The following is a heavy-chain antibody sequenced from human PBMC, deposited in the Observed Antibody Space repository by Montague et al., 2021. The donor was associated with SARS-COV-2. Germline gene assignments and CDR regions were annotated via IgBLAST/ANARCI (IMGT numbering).Heavy chain of an antibody. CDR1: GASMSGSY. V-gene: IGHV4-59*01. Sequence: SETLSLTCTVSGASMSGSYWGWVRQPPGKGPEWIGKIYSSGSTHYNPSLKSRVTISVDTSKSQFSLRLTSVTAADTAVYYCVRVGRSSAYAMDYWGQGTLVTVSS. J-gene: IGHJ4*02. D-gene: IGHD3-22*01. CDR2: IYSSGST. CDR3: VRVGRSSAYAMDY.